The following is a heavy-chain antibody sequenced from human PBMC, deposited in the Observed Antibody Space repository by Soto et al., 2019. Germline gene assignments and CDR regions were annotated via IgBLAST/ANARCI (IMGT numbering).Heavy chain of an antibody. J-gene: IGHJ4*02. V-gene: IGHV4-59*01. D-gene: IGHD3-3*01. CDR3: ARGREPVFWSGYYALGSYYFDY. CDR1: GGSISSYY. Sequence: QVQLQESGPGLVKPSETLSLTCTVSGGSISSYYWSWIRQPPGKGLEWIGYIYYSGSTNYNPSLTSRVTISVDTSKNQFSLKLSSVTAADTAVYYCARGREPVFWSGYYALGSYYFDYWGQGTLVTVSS. CDR2: IYYSGST.